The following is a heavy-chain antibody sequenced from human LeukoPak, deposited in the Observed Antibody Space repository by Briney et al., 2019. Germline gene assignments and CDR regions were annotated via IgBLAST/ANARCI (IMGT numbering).Heavy chain of an antibody. J-gene: IGHJ5*02. CDR3: ARAVDSSGPP. V-gene: IGHV3-15*01. Sequence: PGGSLRLSCAASGFTFSDASMSWVRQAPGKGLEWVGRIKTKTDGGTTDYAAPVKGRFTISRDNAKNSLYLQMNSLRAEDTAVYYCARAVDSSGPPWGQGTLVTVSS. CDR2: IKTKTDGGTT. D-gene: IGHD3-22*01. CDR1: GFTFSDAS.